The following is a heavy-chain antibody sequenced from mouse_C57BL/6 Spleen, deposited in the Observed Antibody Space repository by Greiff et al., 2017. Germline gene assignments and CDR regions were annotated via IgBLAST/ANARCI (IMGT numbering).Heavy chain of an antibody. CDR2: ISNLAYSI. CDR1: GFTFSDYG. V-gene: IGHV5-15*01. CDR3: ARSYDYDEGDYYAMDY. D-gene: IGHD2-4*01. Sequence: EVQLVESGGGLVQPGGSLKLSCAASGFTFSDYGMAWVRQAPRKGPEWVAFISNLAYSIYYADTVTGRFTISRENANNTLYLEMSSLRYEDTAMYYCARSYDYDEGDYYAMDYWGQGTSVTVSS. J-gene: IGHJ4*01.